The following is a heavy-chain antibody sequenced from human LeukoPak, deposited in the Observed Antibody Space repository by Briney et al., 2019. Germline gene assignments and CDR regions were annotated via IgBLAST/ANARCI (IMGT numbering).Heavy chain of an antibody. Sequence: GGSLRLSCAASGFTDSSNYMSWVRQAPGKGLEWVSVIYSGGSTYYADSVKGRFTISRDNSKNTLYLQMNSLRAEDTAVYYCARDRGTAMVTGLDYGMDVWGQGTTVTVSS. CDR1: GFTDSSNY. CDR2: IYSGGST. J-gene: IGHJ6*02. D-gene: IGHD5-18*01. V-gene: IGHV3-66*01. CDR3: ARDRGTAMVTGLDYGMDV.